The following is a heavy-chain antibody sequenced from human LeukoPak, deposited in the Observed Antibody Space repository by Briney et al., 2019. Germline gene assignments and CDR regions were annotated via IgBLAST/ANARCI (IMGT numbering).Heavy chain of an antibody. CDR1: GLTFADYT. V-gene: IGHV3-43*01. CDR3: ARVGSYYGSSGYYLGMDV. J-gene: IGHJ6*03. CDR2: ISRNGVAT. Sequence: GGSLRLSCAASGLTFADYTMHWVRQAPGKGLEWVSLISRNGVATKYADSVRGRFTISRDNSKNSLYLQMNSLRAEDTAVYYCARVGSYYGSSGYYLGMDVWGKGTTVTISS. D-gene: IGHD3-22*01.